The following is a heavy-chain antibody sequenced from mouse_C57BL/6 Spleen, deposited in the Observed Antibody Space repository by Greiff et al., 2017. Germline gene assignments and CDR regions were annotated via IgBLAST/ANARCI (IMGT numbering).Heavy chain of an antibody. D-gene: IGHD1-1*01. CDR3: AREGGVVATDYAMDY. CDR1: GYSFTGYY. Sequence: EVKLMESGPELVKPGASVKISCKASGYSFTGYYMNWVKQSPEKSLEWIGEINPSTGGTTYNQKFKAKATLTVDKSSSTAYMQLKSLTSEDSAVYYCAREGGVVATDYAMDYWGQGTSVTVSS. V-gene: IGHV1-42*01. CDR2: INPSTGGT. J-gene: IGHJ4*01.